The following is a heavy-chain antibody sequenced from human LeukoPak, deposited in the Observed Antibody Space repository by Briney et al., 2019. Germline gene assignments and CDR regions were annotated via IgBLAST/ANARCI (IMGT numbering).Heavy chain of an antibody. CDR1: GFSFSGYW. Sequence: GGSLRLSCAASGFSFSGYWMTWVRQAPGKGLERVANIKEDGSEKYYADFVKGRFTISRDNAKNSLDLQMNSLRAEDTAVYYCARRGSTDYWGQGTLVTVSS. D-gene: IGHD2/OR15-2a*01. CDR2: IKEDGSEK. CDR3: ARRGSTDY. V-gene: IGHV3-7*03. J-gene: IGHJ4*02.